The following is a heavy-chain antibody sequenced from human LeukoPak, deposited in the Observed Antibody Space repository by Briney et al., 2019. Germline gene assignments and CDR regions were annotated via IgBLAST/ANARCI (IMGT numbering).Heavy chain of an antibody. Sequence: GWSLRLSCAASGFTVSSNYMSRVRQAPGKGLEWVSAISGSGGSTYYADSVKGRFTISRDNSKNTLYLQMNSLRAEDTAVYYCAKDGLGIWSRGYFDYWGQGTLVTVSS. CDR1: GFTVSSNY. CDR3: AKDGLGIWSRGYFDY. V-gene: IGHV3-23*01. CDR2: ISGSGGST. J-gene: IGHJ4*02. D-gene: IGHD7-27*01.